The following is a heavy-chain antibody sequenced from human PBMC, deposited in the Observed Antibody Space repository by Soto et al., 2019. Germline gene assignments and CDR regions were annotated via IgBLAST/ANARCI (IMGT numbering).Heavy chain of an antibody. J-gene: IGHJ6*02. V-gene: IGHV1-69*01. CDR3: ARDQGQNVYTALNPRWAELLHDYYYGMDV. Sequence: VKVSCKASGGTFSSYAISWVRQAPGQGLEWMGGIIPIFGTANYAQKFQGRVTITADESTSTDYMELSSLRSEDTAVYYCARDQGQNVYTALNPRWAELLHDYYYGMDVWGQGTTVTVAS. CDR1: GGTFSSYA. CDR2: IIPIFGTA. D-gene: IGHD5-18*01.